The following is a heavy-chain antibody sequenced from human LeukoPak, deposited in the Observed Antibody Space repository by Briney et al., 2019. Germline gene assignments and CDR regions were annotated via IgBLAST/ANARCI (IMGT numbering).Heavy chain of an antibody. Sequence: GGSLRLSCAASGFTFSSYAMSWVRKAPGKGLEGVSVISGSGGSTFYADSVKGRFTISRDNSKNTLYLQMNSLRAEDTALYYCATSYYDFYYFDYWGQGTLVTVSS. CDR1: GFTFSSYA. D-gene: IGHD3-3*01. CDR2: ISGSGGST. V-gene: IGHV3-23*01. CDR3: ATSYYDFYYFDY. J-gene: IGHJ4*02.